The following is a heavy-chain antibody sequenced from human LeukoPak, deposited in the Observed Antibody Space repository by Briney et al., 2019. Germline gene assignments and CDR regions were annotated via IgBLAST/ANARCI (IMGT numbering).Heavy chain of an antibody. V-gene: IGHV3-53*01. Sequence: GGSLRLSCAASGFTVSNNYMSWVRQAPGKGLEWVSVLYIDGNTYYADSVKGRFTISRDNSKNTSYLQMSSLRAEDTAVYYCAGDQWLALQHWGQGTLVTVSS. CDR3: AGDQWLALQH. J-gene: IGHJ1*01. CDR2: LYIDGNT. CDR1: GFTVSNNY. D-gene: IGHD6-19*01.